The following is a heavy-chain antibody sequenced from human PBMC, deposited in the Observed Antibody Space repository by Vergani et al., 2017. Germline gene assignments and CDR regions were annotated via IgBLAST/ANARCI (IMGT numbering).Heavy chain of an antibody. D-gene: IGHD2-21*01. J-gene: IGHJ1*01. V-gene: IGHV4-39*01. CDR1: GASIRSSNYY. CDR3: ARHSTLGWPVKLGWFDAY. Sequence: QLQLQESGPGLVKPSATLSLTCSVSGASIRSSNYYWGWIRQPPGKGLEWIASIYYSGSTYYNPSLKSRVTITVNTSKNQFSLKLSSVTAADTAVYFWARHSTLGWPVKLGWFDAYWRQGIVAIAS. CDR2: IYYSGST.